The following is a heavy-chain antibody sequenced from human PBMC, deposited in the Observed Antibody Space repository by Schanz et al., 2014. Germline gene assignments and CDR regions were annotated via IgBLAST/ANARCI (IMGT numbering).Heavy chain of an antibody. CDR1: GYTFTSYS. V-gene: IGHV1-3*01. CDR2: INVGNGNT. J-gene: IGHJ4*02. Sequence: QVQLVQSGAEVKKPGASVKVSCKASGYTFTSYSIHWVRQAPGQGLEWMGWINVGNGNTNYAQKLQGRVTITRDTSASTAYMELSSLTSEDTAVHYCARGRGFYDYWGQGTLVTVSS. CDR3: ARGRGFYDY. D-gene: IGHD3-10*01.